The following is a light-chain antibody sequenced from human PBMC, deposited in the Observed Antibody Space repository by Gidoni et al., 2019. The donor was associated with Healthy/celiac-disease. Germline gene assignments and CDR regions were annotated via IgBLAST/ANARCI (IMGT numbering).Light chain of an antibody. CDR3: QQYNSYPLT. CDR2: DAS. V-gene: IGKV1-5*01. J-gene: IGKJ4*01. Sequence: IQMTQSPSTLSASVGDRVTITCRASQSISSWLAWYQQKPGKAPKLLIYDASSLESGVPSRCSGSGSGTEFTLTSSSLQPDDFATYYCQQYNSYPLTFGGGTKVEIK. CDR1: QSISSW.